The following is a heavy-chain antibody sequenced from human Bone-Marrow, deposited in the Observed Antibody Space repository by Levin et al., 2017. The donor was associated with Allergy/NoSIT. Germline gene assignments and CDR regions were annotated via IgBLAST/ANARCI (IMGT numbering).Heavy chain of an antibody. CDR3: ARHEGSAASGWDGDY. CDR2: IYYSGST. Sequence: SETLSLTCTVSGGSISSSSYYWGWIRQPPGKGLEWIGSIYYSGSTYYNPSLKSRVTISVDTSKNQFSLKLSSVTAADTAVYYCARHEGSAASGWDGDYWGQGTLVTVSS. D-gene: IGHD6-19*01. V-gene: IGHV4-39*01. CDR1: GGSISSSSYY. J-gene: IGHJ4*02.